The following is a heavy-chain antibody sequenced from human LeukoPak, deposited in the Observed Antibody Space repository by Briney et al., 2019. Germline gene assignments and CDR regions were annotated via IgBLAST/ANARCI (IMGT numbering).Heavy chain of an antibody. CDR2: ISSSGSTI. J-gene: IGHJ4*02. CDR3: AKDKSSGWYLDYFDY. V-gene: IGHV3-48*03. D-gene: IGHD6-19*01. CDR1: GFTFSSYE. Sequence: PGGSLRLSCAASGFTFSSYEMNWVRQAPGKGLEWVSYISSSGSTIYYADSVKGRFTISRDNSDNTLYLQMNSLRAEDTAMYYCAKDKSSGWYLDYFDYWGQGTLVIVSS.